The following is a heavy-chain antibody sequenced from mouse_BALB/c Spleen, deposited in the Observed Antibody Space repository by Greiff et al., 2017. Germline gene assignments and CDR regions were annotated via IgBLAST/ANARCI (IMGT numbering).Heavy chain of an antibody. D-gene: IGHD2-4*01. Sequence: DLVKPGASVKLSCKASGYTFTSYWINWIKQRPGQGLEWIGRIAPGSGSTYYNEMFKGKATLTVDTSSSTAYIQLSILSSEDSAVYFCAKTMITTEGFACWGQGTLVTVSA. J-gene: IGHJ3*01. V-gene: IGHV1S41*01. CDR2: IAPGSGST. CDR1: GYTFTSYW. CDR3: AKTMITTEGFAC.